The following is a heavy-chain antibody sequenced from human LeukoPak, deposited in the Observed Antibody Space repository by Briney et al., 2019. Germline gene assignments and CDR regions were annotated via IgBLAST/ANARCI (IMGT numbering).Heavy chain of an antibody. CDR1: GYTFTGYY. J-gene: IGHJ4*02. D-gene: IGHD6-19*01. CDR3: ARSPRRGQQWPIQYFDY. CDR2: INPNSGGT. Sequence: ASVKVSCKASGYTFTGYYMRWVRQAPGQGLEWMGWINPNSGGTNYAQKFQGRVTMTRDTSISTAYMELSRLRSDDTAVYYCARSPRRGQQWPIQYFDYWGQGTLVTVSS. V-gene: IGHV1-2*02.